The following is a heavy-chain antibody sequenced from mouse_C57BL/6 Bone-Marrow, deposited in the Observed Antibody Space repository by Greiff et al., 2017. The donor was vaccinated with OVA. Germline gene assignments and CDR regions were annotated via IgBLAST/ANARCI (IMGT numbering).Heavy chain of an antibody. CDR3: AIYGSPYYYAMDY. V-gene: IGHV1-64*01. CDR2: IHPNSGST. D-gene: IGHD1-1*01. CDR1: GYTFTSYW. Sequence: VQLQQSGAELVKPGASVKLSCKASGYTFTSYWMHWVKQRPGQGLEWIGMIHPNSGSTNYNEKFKSKATLTVDKSSSTAYMQLSSLTSEDSAVYYCAIYGSPYYYAMDYWGQGTSVTVSS. J-gene: IGHJ4*01.